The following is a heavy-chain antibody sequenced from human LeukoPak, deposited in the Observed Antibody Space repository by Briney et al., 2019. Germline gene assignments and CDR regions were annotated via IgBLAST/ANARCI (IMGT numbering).Heavy chain of an antibody. CDR3: ARDNYGAEEGIGSSLVWFDP. CDR1: GYTFTSYG. D-gene: IGHD6-13*01. J-gene: IGHJ5*02. CDR2: IDTSTGNP. V-gene: IGHV7-4-1*02. Sequence: ASVKVSCKASGYTFTSYGISWVRQAPGQGLEWMGWIDTSTGNPTYAQGFTEQFVFSLDTSVSTAYLQISSLKTEDTAVYYCARDNYGAEEGIGSSLVWFDPWGQGTLVAVSS.